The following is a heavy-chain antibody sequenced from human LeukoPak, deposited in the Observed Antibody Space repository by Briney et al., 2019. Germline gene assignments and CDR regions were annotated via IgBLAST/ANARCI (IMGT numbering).Heavy chain of an antibody. CDR1: GGSISGYY. CDR2: IYTSGST. D-gene: IGHD4-17*01. J-gene: IGHJ4*02. V-gene: IGHV4-4*07. Sequence: SETLSLTCIVSGGSISGYYFNWIRQPAGKGLEWIGRIYTSGSTNYNPSLKSRLTMSMDTSKNQFSLRLSSVTAADTAVYYCARASDDFGDYGFDYWGQGTLVTVSS. CDR3: ARASDDFGDYGFDY.